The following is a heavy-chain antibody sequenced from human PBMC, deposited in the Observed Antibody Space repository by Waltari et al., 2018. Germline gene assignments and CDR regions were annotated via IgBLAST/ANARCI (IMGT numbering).Heavy chain of an antibody. J-gene: IGHJ4*02. D-gene: IGHD3-22*01. Sequence: QVQLQESGPGLVKPSETLSLTCTVSGGSISSYSWSWIRQPAGKGLEWIGRIYTSGSTNYNPSLKSRVTMSVDTSKNQFSLKLSSVTAADTAVYYCAREGYYYDSSGRQDYFDYWGQGTLVTVSS. CDR1: GGSISSYS. V-gene: IGHV4-4*07. CDR3: AREGYYYDSSGRQDYFDY. CDR2: IYTSGST.